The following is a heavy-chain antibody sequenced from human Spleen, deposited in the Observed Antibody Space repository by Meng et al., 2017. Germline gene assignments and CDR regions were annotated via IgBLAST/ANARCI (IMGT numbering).Heavy chain of an antibody. CDR3: SLERETALDQ. J-gene: IGHJ4*02. Sequence: EVQLVESGGGLVQPGGPLRLSCAASGFTFSDYWMHWVRQAPGKGLVWVSRINSDGSTTSYADSVKGRFTIFRDNAKNTLYLQMNTLRAEDTAVYYCSLERETALDQWGQGTLVTVSS. CDR1: GFTFSDYW. V-gene: IGHV3-74*01. CDR2: INSDGSTT. D-gene: IGHD5-18*01.